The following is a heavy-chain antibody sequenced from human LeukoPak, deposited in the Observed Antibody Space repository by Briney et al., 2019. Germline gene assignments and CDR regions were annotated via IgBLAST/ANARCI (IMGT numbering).Heavy chain of an antibody. Sequence: GGSLRLSCAASGFTVSSNYMSWVRQAPGKGLEWVSVIYIGGSTYNADSVKGRFTISRDNSKNTLYLQMNSLRAEDTAVYYCAKDSTNSGYFDYWGQGTLVTVSS. J-gene: IGHJ4*02. V-gene: IGHV3-66*01. CDR2: IYIGGST. CDR1: GFTVSSNY. D-gene: IGHD1-26*01. CDR3: AKDSTNSGYFDY.